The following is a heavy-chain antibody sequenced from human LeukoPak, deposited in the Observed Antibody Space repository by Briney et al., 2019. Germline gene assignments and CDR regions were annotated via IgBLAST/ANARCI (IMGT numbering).Heavy chain of an antibody. V-gene: IGHV4-4*07. CDR3: ARGQHSAHDY. Sequence: SETLSLTYTVSGGSISSYYWSWIRQPAGKGLEWIGRIYTSGSTNYNPSLKSRVTISVDTSKNQLSLQLNSVTPEDTAVYYCARGQHSAHDYWGQGTLVTVSS. D-gene: IGHD3-3*02. J-gene: IGHJ4*02. CDR2: IYTSGST. CDR1: GGSISSYY.